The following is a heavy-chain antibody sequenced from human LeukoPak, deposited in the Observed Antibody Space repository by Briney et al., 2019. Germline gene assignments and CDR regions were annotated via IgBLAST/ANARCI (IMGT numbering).Heavy chain of an antibody. V-gene: IGHV3-48*04. CDR2: ISSSGSTI. CDR3: AELGITMIGGV. D-gene: IGHD3-10*02. Sequence: GGSLRLSCAASGFTFSSYNINWVRQAPGKGLEWISYISSSGSTIYYADSVKGRFTISRDNAKNSLYLQMNSLRAEDTAVYYCAELGITMIGGVWGKGTTVTISS. CDR1: GFTFSSYN. J-gene: IGHJ6*04.